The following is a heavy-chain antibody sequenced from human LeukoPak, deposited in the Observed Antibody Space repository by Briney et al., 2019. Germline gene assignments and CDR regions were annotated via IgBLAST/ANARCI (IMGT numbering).Heavy chain of an antibody. CDR1: GFSVSSSE. D-gene: IGHD3-22*01. Sequence: GGSLRLSCAASGFSVSSSEMNWVRQAPGKGLEWVANIKSDSGVLYGDSVKGRFTISSDKATNSVYLQMNSLRAEDTAVYYCAREVLTDTIYSGYDAFEIWGQGTMVTVSS. CDR3: AREVLTDTIYSGYDAFEI. CDR2: IKSDSGV. J-gene: IGHJ3*02. V-gene: IGHV3-48*03.